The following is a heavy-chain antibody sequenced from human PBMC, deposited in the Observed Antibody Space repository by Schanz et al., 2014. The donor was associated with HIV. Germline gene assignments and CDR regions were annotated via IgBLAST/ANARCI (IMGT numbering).Heavy chain of an antibody. V-gene: IGHV1-8*02. CDR3: ARRALLKWELRYAFDI. CDR2: MNPNSGNT. J-gene: IGHJ3*02. CDR1: GYNFAAYG. D-gene: IGHD1-26*01. Sequence: QVQLVQSGAEVKKPGSSVMVSCKTSGYNFAAYGISWVRQAAGQGFEWMGWMNPNSGNTGYAQKFQGRVTMTRNTSISTAYMELSSLRSEDTAVYYCARRALLKWELRYAFDIWGQGTMVTVSS.